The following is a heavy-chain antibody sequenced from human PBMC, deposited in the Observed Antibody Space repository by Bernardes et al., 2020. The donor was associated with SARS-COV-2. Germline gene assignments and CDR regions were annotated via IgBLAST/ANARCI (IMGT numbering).Heavy chain of an antibody. CDR2: ISNSGRTL. Sequence: GGSLRRSCAASGFTFSDYYMTWIRQAPGKGLEWVSYISNSGRTLFYADSVRGRFTISRDNAKNSLYLEMNSLRADDTAVYYCARDKVMARGIFEYYYGMDVWGQGTTVTVSS. CDR1: GFTFSDYY. V-gene: IGHV3-11*01. CDR3: ARDKVMARGIFEYYYGMDV. D-gene: IGHD3-3*01. J-gene: IGHJ6*02.